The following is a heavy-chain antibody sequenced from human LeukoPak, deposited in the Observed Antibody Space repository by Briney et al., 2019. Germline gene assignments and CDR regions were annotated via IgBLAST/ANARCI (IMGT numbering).Heavy chain of an antibody. D-gene: IGHD3-10*01. CDR2: ISGSGGST. CDR3: AKFPIYGSGRPPSDY. CDR1: GFTFSSYA. Sequence: GGSLRLSCAASGFTFSSYAMSWVRQAPGKGLEWVSAISGSGGSTYYADSVKGRFTISRDNSKNTLYPQMNSLRAEDTAVYYCAKFPIYGSGRPPSDYWGQGTLVTVSS. J-gene: IGHJ4*02. V-gene: IGHV3-23*01.